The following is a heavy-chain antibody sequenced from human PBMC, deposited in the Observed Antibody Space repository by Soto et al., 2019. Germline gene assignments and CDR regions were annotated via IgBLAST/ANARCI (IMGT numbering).Heavy chain of an antibody. J-gene: IGHJ6*02. CDR1: GESVSGYY. V-gene: IGHV4-34*09. Sequence: SETLSITCAVCGESVSGYYWTWIRQPPGTGLEWIGEINHSGSTNYNPSLKSRVTISVDTSKKQFSLKLSSVTAADTAVYYCARDFTDSSGPTLGMDVWGQGTTVTVSS. CDR3: ARDFTDSSGPTLGMDV. D-gene: IGHD6-19*01. CDR2: INHSGST.